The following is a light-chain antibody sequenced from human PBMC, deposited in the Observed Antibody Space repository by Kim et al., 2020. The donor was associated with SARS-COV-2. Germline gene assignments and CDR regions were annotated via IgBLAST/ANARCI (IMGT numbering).Light chain of an antibody. CDR2: GAS. CDR1: QSISSSY. CDR3: HQYGSSPLT. V-gene: IGKV3-20*01. J-gene: IGKJ4*01. Sequence: EIVLTQSPGTLSLSPGERATLSCRASQSISSSYLTWYQQKPGQAPRLLIYGASSRAIGIPDRFSGSGSGTDFTLTISRLEAEDFAVYYCHQYGSSPLTFGGGTKVDIK.